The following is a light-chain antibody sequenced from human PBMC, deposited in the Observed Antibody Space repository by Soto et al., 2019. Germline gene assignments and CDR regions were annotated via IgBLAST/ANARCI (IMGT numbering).Light chain of an antibody. CDR2: GGS. CDR1: QRISSSF. Sequence: VVAESAGVLSLTPGEIGSLSCGASQRISSSFLAWYQQKPGLAPRLLIYGGSSRATGSPDRFSGTGSGTDFTLTIRSLEPEDFAVYYCQQYGSSPIPFGQGTLLEIK. J-gene: IGKJ5*01. V-gene: IGKV3-20*01. CDR3: QQYGSSPIP.